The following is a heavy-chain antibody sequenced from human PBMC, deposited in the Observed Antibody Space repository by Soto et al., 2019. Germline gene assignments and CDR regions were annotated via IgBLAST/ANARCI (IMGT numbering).Heavy chain of an antibody. J-gene: IGHJ4*02. Sequence: PGGSLRLSCAASGFTFSDYYMSWIRQAPGKGLEWVSYISSSSSYTNYADSVKGRFTISRDNAKNSLYLQMNSLRAEDTAVYYCARAAGYYDSSGPQGYWGQGTLVTVS. V-gene: IGHV3-11*06. CDR1: GFTFSDYY. CDR2: ISSSSSYT. CDR3: ARAAGYYDSSGPQGY. D-gene: IGHD3-22*01.